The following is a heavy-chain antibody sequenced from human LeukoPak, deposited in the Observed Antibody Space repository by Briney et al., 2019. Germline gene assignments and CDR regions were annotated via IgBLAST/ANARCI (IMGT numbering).Heavy chain of an antibody. J-gene: IGHJ4*02. D-gene: IGHD4-17*01. CDR3: VTETTVTGWGY. CDR1: GFTFSRYW. CDR2: MNQDGSEK. V-gene: IGHV3-7*01. Sequence: GGSLRLSCVASGFTFSRYWMSWVRQAPGKGLEWVANMNQDGSEKYYVDSVKGRFTISRDNAKNSLYLQMNSLRAEDTAMYYCVTETTVTGWGYWGQGTLVTVSS.